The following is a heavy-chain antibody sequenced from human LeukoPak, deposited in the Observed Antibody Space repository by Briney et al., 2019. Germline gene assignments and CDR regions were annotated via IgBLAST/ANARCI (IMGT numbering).Heavy chain of an antibody. D-gene: IGHD4-17*01. CDR3: ARVAGGRDYGVLYYYYGMDV. J-gene: IGHJ6*02. CDR2: IIPIFGTA. Sequence: ASVKVSCKACGGTFSSYAISWVRQAPGQGLEWMGGIIPIFGTANYAQKFQGRVTITADESTSTAYMELSSLRSGDTAVYYCARVAGGRDYGVLYYYYGMDVWGQGTTVTVSS. CDR1: GGTFSSYA. V-gene: IGHV1-69*13.